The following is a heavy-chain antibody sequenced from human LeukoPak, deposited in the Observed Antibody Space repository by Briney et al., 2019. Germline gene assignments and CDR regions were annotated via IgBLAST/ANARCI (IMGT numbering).Heavy chain of an antibody. CDR1: GFTFSSYA. CDR3: AKPALSYGSGSYFDY. CDR2: FSGSGGST. J-gene: IGHJ4*02. D-gene: IGHD3-10*01. Sequence: GGSLRLSCAASGFTFSSYAMSWVRQAPGKGLEWVSAFSGSGGSTYYADSVKGRFTISRDNSNNTLYLQMNSLRAEDTAVYYCAKPALSYGSGSYFDYWGQGTLVTVSS. V-gene: IGHV3-23*01.